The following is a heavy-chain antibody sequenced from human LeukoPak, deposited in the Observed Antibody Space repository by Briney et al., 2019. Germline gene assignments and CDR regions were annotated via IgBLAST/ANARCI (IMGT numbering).Heavy chain of an antibody. Sequence: SETLSLTCTVSGGSISSYYWSWIRQPPGKGLEWIGEINHSGSTNYNPSLKSRVTISVDTSKNQFSLKLSSVTAADTAVYYCARGPPYYYDSSGYYYPEYFQHWGQGTLVTVSS. D-gene: IGHD3-22*01. CDR3: ARGPPYYYDSSGYYYPEYFQH. V-gene: IGHV4-34*01. CDR1: GGSISSYY. CDR2: INHSGST. J-gene: IGHJ1*01.